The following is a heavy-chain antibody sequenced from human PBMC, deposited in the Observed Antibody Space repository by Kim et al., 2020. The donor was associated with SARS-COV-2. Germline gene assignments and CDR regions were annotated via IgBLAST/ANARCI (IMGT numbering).Heavy chain of an antibody. V-gene: IGHV3-21*01. J-gene: IGHJ1*01. CDR1: GFTFSSYI. CDR2: ISSSSSYI. CDR3: ARELDSSGPFPH. Sequence: GGSLRLSCAASGFTFSSYIMNWVRQAPGKGLEWVSSISSSSSYIYYADSVKGRFTISRDNAKNSLYLQMNSLRAEDTAVYYCARELDSSGPFPHWGQGTLVTVSS. D-gene: IGHD6-19*01.